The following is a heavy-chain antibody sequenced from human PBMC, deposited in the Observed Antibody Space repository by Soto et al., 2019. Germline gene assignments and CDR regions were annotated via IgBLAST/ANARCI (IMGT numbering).Heavy chain of an antibody. Sequence: ASVKVSCKASGYTFTSYAMHWVRQAPGQRLEWMGWINAGNGNTKYSQKFQGRVTITRDTSASTAYMELSSLRSEDTAVYYCARYCSSTSCSRSFYYYYYGMDVWGQGTTVTVSS. D-gene: IGHD2-2*01. CDR2: INAGNGNT. CDR1: GYTFTSYA. CDR3: ARYCSSTSCSRSFYYYYYGMDV. V-gene: IGHV1-3*01. J-gene: IGHJ6*02.